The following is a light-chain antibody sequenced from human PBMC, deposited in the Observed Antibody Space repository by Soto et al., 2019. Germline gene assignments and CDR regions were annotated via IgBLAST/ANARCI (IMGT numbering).Light chain of an antibody. CDR3: QSYGDNNQV. Sequence: NFMLTQPHSVSESPGQTVTISCTGSSGSIASNYVQWFQQRPGSAPTTVIYEDNKRPSGVPDRFSGSIDSSTNSASPTISGLKTEDEADYYCQSYGDNNQVFGGGTKLTVL. J-gene: IGLJ3*02. CDR1: SGSIASNY. CDR2: EDN. V-gene: IGLV6-57*02.